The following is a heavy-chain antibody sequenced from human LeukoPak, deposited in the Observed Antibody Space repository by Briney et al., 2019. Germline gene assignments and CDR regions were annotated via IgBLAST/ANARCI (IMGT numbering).Heavy chain of an antibody. D-gene: IGHD4-23*01. J-gene: IGHJ4*02. CDR3: ARDDGGNSEFDY. CDR1: GGTFSSYA. V-gene: IGHV1-69*04. CDR2: IIPIFGIA. Sequence: SVKVSCKASGGTFSSYAISWVRQAPGQGLEWMGRIIPIFGIANYAQKFQGRVTITADKSTSTAYMELSGLRSEDTAVYYCARDDGGNSEFDYWGQGTLVTVSS.